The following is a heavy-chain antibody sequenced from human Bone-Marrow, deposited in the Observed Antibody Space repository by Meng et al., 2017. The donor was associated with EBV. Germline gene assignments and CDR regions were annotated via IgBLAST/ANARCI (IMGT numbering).Heavy chain of an antibody. CDR2: IYDGGTT. J-gene: IGHJ4*02. V-gene: IGHV4-61*01. D-gene: IGHD6-6*01. CDR1: GASFSGGTFP. Sequence: QVQLHASGPRLVKPSETLSLTCTVSGASFSGGTFPWSWIRQPPGKELEWIGYIYDGGTTIYNPSLKSRVTIFLDTSRNQFSLGLRSVTTADTAVYYCAKSSSSTPGVVDSWGQGTLVTVSS. CDR3: AKSSSSTPGVVDS.